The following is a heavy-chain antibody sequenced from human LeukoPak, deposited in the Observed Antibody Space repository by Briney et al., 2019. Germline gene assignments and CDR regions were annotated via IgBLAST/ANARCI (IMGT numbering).Heavy chain of an antibody. V-gene: IGHV3-21*01. CDR2: ISSSSSYI. CDR3: ARVDRDFWSGYCPITLRGDYYYYIDV. Sequence: GGSLRLSCAASGFTFSSYSMNWVRQAPGKGLEWVSSISSSSSYIYYADSVKGRFTISRDNAKNSLYLQMNSLRAEDTAVYYCARVDRDFWSGYCPITLRGDYYYYIDVWGKGTTVTVSS. CDR1: GFTFSSYS. D-gene: IGHD3-3*01. J-gene: IGHJ6*03.